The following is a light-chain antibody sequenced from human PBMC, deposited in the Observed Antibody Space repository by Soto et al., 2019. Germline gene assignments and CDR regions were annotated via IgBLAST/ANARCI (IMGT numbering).Light chain of an antibody. J-gene: IGLJ3*02. Sequence: QSVLTQPPSVSGAPGQRVTISCTGSSSNIGAGYDVHWYQQLPGTAPKLLISGNSNRPSGVPDRFSGSKSGTSASLAITGLQAEDEADYYCQSYDSSLRGRVFGGGTKLTVL. CDR3: QSYDSSLRGRV. CDR2: GNS. V-gene: IGLV1-40*01. CDR1: SSNIGAGYD.